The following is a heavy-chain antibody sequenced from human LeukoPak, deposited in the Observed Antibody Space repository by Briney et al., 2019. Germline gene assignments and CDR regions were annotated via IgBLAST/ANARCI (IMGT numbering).Heavy chain of an antibody. V-gene: IGHV3-21*04. Sequence: GGSLRLSCAASGFTFSSYAMSWVRQAPGKGLEWVSSISSSSSYIYYADSVKGRFTISRDNAKNSLYLQMNSLRAEDTAVYYCARESSSGSLTYYFDYWGQGALVTVSS. CDR1: GFTFSSYA. CDR3: ARESSSGSLTYYFDY. J-gene: IGHJ4*02. CDR2: ISSSSSYI. D-gene: IGHD6-19*01.